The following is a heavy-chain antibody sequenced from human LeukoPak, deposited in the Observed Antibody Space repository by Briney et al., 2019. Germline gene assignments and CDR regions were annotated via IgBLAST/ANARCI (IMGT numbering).Heavy chain of an antibody. CDR2: ISGSGGVT. D-gene: IGHD6-13*01. Sequence: GGSLRLSCAASGVTLSDYAMSWVRQSPGRGLEWVSGISGSGGVTYYAESVKGRFIISRDDSKNTLYLRINNLRVEDTAVFYCAQPPYISGWYPLSSWGQGTLVTVSS. J-gene: IGHJ5*02. CDR1: GVTLSDYA. CDR3: AQPPYISGWYPLSS. V-gene: IGHV3-23*01.